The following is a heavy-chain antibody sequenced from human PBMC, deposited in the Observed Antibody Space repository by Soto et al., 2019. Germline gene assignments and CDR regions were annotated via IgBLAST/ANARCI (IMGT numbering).Heavy chain of an antibody. CDR3: ARDLGVVITTCFDY. CDR2: ISAYNGNT. D-gene: IGHD3-22*01. CDR1: GYTFTSYG. Sequence: ASVKVSCKASGYTFTSYGISWVRQAPGQGLEWMGWISAYNGNTNYAQKLQGRVTMTTDTSTSTAYMELRSLRSDDTAVYYCARDLGVVITTCFDYWGQGTLVTVSS. V-gene: IGHV1-18*01. J-gene: IGHJ4*02.